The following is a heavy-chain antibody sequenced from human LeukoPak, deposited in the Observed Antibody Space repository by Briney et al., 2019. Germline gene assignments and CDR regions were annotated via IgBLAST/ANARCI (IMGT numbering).Heavy chain of an antibody. CDR1: GFTFSSYS. D-gene: IGHD6-13*01. V-gene: IGHV3-21*01. CDR2: ISSSSSYI. CDR3: ARDGDSSWYRHYYYYGMDV. Sequence: GGSLRLSCAASGFTFSSYSMNWVRQAPGKGLEWVSSISSSSSYIYYADSVKGRFTISRDNAKTSLYLQMNSLRAEDTAVYYCARDGDSSWYRHYYYYGMDVWGQGTTVTVSS. J-gene: IGHJ6*02.